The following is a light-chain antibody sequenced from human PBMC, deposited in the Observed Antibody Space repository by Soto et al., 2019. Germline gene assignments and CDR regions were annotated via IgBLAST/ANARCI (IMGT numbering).Light chain of an antibody. CDR1: NSDVGSYNF. V-gene: IGLV2-23*01. Sequence: QSVLTQCASVSGSPGHSITISCAGTNSDVGSYNFVSWLQQHAGKAPKLMIYEGNKRPSGVSNRFSGSKSGNTASLTISGLQTEDEADYYCCSYAGSGXXAFGTGTKVTVL. J-gene: IGLJ1*01. CDR2: EGN. CDR3: CSYAGSGXXA.